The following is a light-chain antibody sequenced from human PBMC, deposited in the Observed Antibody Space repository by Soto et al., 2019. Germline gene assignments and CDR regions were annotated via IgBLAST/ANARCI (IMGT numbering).Light chain of an antibody. Sequence: EIVMTQSPATLSVSPGERATLSCRASQSVSSNLAWYQQKPGQAPRLLIYGASTRATGIPARFSGRGSGTEFTLTISSLQSEDFAVYYCQQYNNWPTVFGQGTKVEIK. CDR2: GAS. CDR1: QSVSSN. CDR3: QQYNNWPTV. J-gene: IGKJ1*01. V-gene: IGKV3-15*01.